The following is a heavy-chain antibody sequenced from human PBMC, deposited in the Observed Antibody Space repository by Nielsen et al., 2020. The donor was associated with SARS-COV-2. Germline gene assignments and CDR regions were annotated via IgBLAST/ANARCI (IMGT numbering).Heavy chain of an antibody. D-gene: IGHD3-22*01. CDR3: ARGRPRITMIVVVTRKFDY. Sequence: SETLSLTFAVYGWSFSGYYWSWIRQPPGKGLEWIGEINHSGSTNYNPSLKSRVTISVDTSKNQFSLKLSSVTAADTAVYYRARGRPRITMIVVVTRKFDYWGQGTLVTVSS. J-gene: IGHJ4*02. V-gene: IGHV4-34*01. CDR2: INHSGST. CDR1: GWSFSGYY.